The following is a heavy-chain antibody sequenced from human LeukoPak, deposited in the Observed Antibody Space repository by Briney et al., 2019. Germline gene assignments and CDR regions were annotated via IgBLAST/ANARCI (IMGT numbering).Heavy chain of an antibody. Sequence: GESLKISCKGSGYSFTSYWISWVRQMPGKGLEWMGRIDPSDSYTNYSPSFQGHVTISADKSISTAYPQWSSLKASDTAMYYCARHATRVSGYYSFDYWGQGTLVTVSS. D-gene: IGHD3-22*01. CDR1: GYSFTSYW. CDR2: IDPSDSYT. V-gene: IGHV5-10-1*01. J-gene: IGHJ4*02. CDR3: ARHATRVSGYYSFDY.